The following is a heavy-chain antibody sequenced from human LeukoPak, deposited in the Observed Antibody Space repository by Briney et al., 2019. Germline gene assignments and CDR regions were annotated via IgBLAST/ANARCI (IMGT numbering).Heavy chain of an antibody. Sequence: GASVKVSCKASGGTSSNYAISWVRQAPGQGLEWMGRITPILGIADYAQNFQGRVSIIADRSTSTAYMELTSLKSEDTAVYYCAREHDSDDGDPVYYFDFWGQGTLVTVSS. V-gene: IGHV1-69*04. CDR3: AREHDSDDGDPVYYFDF. J-gene: IGHJ4*02. CDR1: GGTSSNYA. D-gene: IGHD4-17*01. CDR2: ITPILGIA.